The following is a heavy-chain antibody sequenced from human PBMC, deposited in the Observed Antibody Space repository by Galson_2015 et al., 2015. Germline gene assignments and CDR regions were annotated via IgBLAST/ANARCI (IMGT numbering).Heavy chain of an antibody. V-gene: IGHV3-53*05. CDR1: GFTVSDNY. Sequence: SLRLSCAASGFTVSDNYMNWVRQAPGKGLEWVSIIYSGGRTYYADSVKGRFTISRDDSKNTLYLQMNSLRPEDTALYYCARGPPNRSRPFRRTDSNAPPSDFDYWGQGTLVTVSP. CDR3: ARGPPNRSRPFRRTDSNAPPSDFDY. CDR2: IYSGGRT. J-gene: IGHJ4*02. D-gene: IGHD1-14*01.